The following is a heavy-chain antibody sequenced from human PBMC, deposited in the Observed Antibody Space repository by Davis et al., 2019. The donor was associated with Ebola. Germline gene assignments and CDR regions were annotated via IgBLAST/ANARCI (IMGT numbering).Heavy chain of an antibody. J-gene: IGHJ4*02. D-gene: IGHD6-13*01. CDR2: TYYRSKWSN. Sequence: QTPSLTRFISGDSVSSHSASCNSTRQSPSRGLESLGRTYYRSKWSNDYAVSVKSRITFNPDTSKKQFSLQLNSVPPEDTAVYYCARGRSWPLDSWGQGTLVTVSS. CDR1: GDSVSSHSAS. V-gene: IGHV6-1*01. CDR3: ARGRSWPLDS.